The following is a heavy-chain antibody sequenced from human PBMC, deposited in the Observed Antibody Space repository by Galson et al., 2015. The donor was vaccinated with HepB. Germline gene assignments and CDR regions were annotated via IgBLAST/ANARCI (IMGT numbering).Heavy chain of an antibody. V-gene: IGHV4-39*01. CDR2: IYYSGST. CDR3: ARPSYDSSGYLQIDY. Sequence: SETLSLTCTVSGGSISSSSYYWGWIRQPPGKGLEWIGSIYYSGSTYYNPSLKSRVTISVDTSKNQFSLKLSSVTAADTAVYYCARPSYDSSGYLQIDYWGQGTLVTVSS. D-gene: IGHD3-22*01. J-gene: IGHJ4*02. CDR1: GGSISSSSYY.